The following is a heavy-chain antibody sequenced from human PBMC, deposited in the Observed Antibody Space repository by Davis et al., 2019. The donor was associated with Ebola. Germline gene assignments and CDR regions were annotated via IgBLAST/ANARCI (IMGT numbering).Heavy chain of an antibody. CDR2: IYRDGRT. D-gene: IGHD2-21*02. Sequence: GGSLRLSCAASGFTFSSYAMHWVRQAPGKGLEWVSVIYRDGRTYYADSVKGRFTISRDNSKNTVYLQTNSLRAEDTAVYYCARALAGCGGDCFYYYYYGMDVWGKGTTVTVSS. J-gene: IGHJ6*04. V-gene: IGHV3-66*01. CDR1: GFTFSSYA. CDR3: ARALAGCGGDCFYYYYYGMDV.